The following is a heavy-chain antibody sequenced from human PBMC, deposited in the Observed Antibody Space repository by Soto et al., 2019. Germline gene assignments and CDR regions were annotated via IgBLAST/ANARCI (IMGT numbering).Heavy chain of an antibody. CDR1: GFTFSSYA. CDR3: AKAVTYYDYIWGSPLADDY. V-gene: IGHV3-23*01. CDR2: ISGSGGST. D-gene: IGHD3-16*01. J-gene: IGHJ4*02. Sequence: GGSLRLSCAASGFTFSSYAMSWVRQAPGKGLEWVSAISGSGGSTYYADSVKGRFTISRDNSKNTLYLQMNSLRAEDTAVYYCAKAVTYYDYIWGSPLADDYWGQGTLVTVSS.